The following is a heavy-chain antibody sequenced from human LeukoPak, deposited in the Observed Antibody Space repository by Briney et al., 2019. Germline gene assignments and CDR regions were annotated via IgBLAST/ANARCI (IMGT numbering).Heavy chain of an antibody. CDR1: GFTFSSYS. Sequence: QTGGSLRLSCAASGFTFSSYSMNWVRQAPGKGLEWVSYISSSSSTIYYADSVKGRFTISRDNAKNSLYLQMNSLRAEDTAVYYCARGLILAWLPSYYFDYWGQGTLVTVSS. J-gene: IGHJ4*02. CDR3: ARGLILAWLPSYYFDY. V-gene: IGHV3-48*01. CDR2: ISSSSSTI. D-gene: IGHD2-15*01.